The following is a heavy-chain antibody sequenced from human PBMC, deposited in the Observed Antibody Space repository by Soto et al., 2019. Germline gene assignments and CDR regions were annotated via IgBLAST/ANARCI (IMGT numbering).Heavy chain of an antibody. V-gene: IGHV3-23*01. CDR3: AKDLLRGAIADDAFDI. D-gene: IGHD2-2*02. CDR1: GFTFSSYA. CDR2: ISGSGGST. Sequence: GGSLRLSCAASGFTFSSYAMSWVRQAPGKGLEWVSAISGSGGSTYYADSVKGRFTISRDNSKNTLYLQMNSLRAEDTAVYYCAKDLLRGAIADDAFDIWGQGTMVTVSS. J-gene: IGHJ3*02.